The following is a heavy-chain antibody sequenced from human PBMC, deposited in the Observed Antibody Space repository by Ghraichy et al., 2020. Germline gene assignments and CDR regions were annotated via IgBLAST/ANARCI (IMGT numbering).Heavy chain of an antibody. V-gene: IGHV3-48*02. CDR2: ISSGSSTI. Sequence: GESLRLSCAASGFTFSSYSMNWVRQAPGKGLEWVSYISSGSSTIYYANSVRGRFTVSRDNAKNSLYLQMNSLRDEDTAVYYCARTTLTALYMDVWGKGTTVTVSS. D-gene: IGHD1-1*01. J-gene: IGHJ6*03. CDR3: ARTTLTALYMDV. CDR1: GFTFSSYS.